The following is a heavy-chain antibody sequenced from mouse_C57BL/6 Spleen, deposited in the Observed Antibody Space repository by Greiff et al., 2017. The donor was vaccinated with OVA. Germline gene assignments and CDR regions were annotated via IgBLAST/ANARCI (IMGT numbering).Heavy chain of an antibody. CDR3: ARDYGRHFDY. Sequence: QVQLQQPGAELVRPGSSVKLSCKASGYTFTSYWMDWVKQRPGQGLEWIGNIYPSDSETHYNQKFKDKATLTVDKSSSTAYMQLSSLTSEDSAVYYCARDYGRHFDYWGQGTTLTVSS. J-gene: IGHJ2*01. CDR1: GYTFTSYW. CDR2: IYPSDSET. V-gene: IGHV1-61*01. D-gene: IGHD1-1*01.